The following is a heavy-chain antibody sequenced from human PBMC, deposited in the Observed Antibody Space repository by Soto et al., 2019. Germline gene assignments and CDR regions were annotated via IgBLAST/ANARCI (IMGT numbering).Heavy chain of an antibody. Sequence: PGGSLRLSCAASGFTLSSYAMSWVRQAPGKGLEWVSAISGSGGSTYYADSVKGRFTISRDNSKNTLYLQMNSLRAEDTAVYYCAKGGGSYYGYYYYGMDVWGQGTTVTVSS. J-gene: IGHJ6*02. CDR2: ISGSGGST. CDR1: GFTLSSYA. CDR3: AKGGGSYYGYYYYGMDV. V-gene: IGHV3-23*01. D-gene: IGHD1-26*01.